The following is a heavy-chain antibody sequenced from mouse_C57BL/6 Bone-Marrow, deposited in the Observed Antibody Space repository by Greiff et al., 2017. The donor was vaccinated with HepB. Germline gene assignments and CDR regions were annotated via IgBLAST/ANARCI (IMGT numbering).Heavy chain of an antibody. CDR2: INPNYGTT. Sequence: VQLQQSAAELARPGASVKLSCKASGYSFTDYNMNWVKQSNGKSLEWIGVINPNYGTTSYNQKFKGKATLTVDQSSSTAYMQLNSLTSEDSAVYYCARDYDYDEVLAYWGQGTLVTVSA. CDR1: GYSFTDYN. J-gene: IGHJ3*01. CDR3: ARDYDYDEVLAY. V-gene: IGHV1-39*01. D-gene: IGHD2-4*01.